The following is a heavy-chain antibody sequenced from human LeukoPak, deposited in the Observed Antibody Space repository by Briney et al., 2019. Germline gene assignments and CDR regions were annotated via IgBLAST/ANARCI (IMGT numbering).Heavy chain of an antibody. V-gene: IGHV3-21*06. Sequence: TGGSLRLSCAASRFTFSTYSMAWVRQAPGKGLEWVSYISSASTYKYYADSVKGRFTISRDNAKNSLYLQMNSLRAEDTAVYYCARGGSGSYDSYFDYWGQGTLVTVSS. D-gene: IGHD1-26*01. J-gene: IGHJ4*02. CDR2: ISSASTYK. CDR1: RFTFSTYS. CDR3: ARGGSGSYDSYFDY.